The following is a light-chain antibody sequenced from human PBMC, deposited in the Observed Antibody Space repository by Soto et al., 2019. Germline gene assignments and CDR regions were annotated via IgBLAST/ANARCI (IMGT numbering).Light chain of an antibody. CDR2: GAS. V-gene: IGKV3-20*01. Sequence: EIVVTQSPGTLSLSPGERATLSCRASQSVSNRYLAWYQQKPGQAPRLLIYGASSRATAIPDRFSGSGSGTDFTLTISRLEPEDFAIYYCHHYDDSPLITFGQGTRLEIK. J-gene: IGKJ5*01. CDR1: QSVSNRY. CDR3: HHYDDSPLIT.